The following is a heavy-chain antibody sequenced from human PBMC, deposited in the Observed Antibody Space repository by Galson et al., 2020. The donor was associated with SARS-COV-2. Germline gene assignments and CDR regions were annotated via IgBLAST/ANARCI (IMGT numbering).Heavy chain of an antibody. Sequence: GGSLRLSCAASGFTFSSYGMHWVRQAPGKGLEWVAFIRYDGSKKYYIDSVKGRFTISRDNSKNTLYLQMNFLRADDTAVYYCAKVGHLKPDDYNLYWYFDLWGRGTLVTVSS. CDR3: AKVGHLKPDDYNLYWYFDL. CDR1: GFTFSSYG. J-gene: IGHJ2*01. CDR2: IRYDGSKK. V-gene: IGHV3-30*02. D-gene: IGHD4-4*01.